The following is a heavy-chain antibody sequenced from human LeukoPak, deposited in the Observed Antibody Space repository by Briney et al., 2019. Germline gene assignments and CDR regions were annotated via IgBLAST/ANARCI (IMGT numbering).Heavy chain of an antibody. J-gene: IGHJ4*02. V-gene: IGHV3-30-3*01. Sequence: PGGSLRLSCAASGFTFSSYAMSWVRQAPGKGLEWVAVISYDGSNKYYADSVKGRFTISRDNSKNTLYLQMNSLRAEDTAVYYCSAIAAAGKEVDYWGQGTLVTVSS. CDR1: GFTFSSYA. CDR2: ISYDGSNK. CDR3: SAIAAAGKEVDY. D-gene: IGHD6-13*01.